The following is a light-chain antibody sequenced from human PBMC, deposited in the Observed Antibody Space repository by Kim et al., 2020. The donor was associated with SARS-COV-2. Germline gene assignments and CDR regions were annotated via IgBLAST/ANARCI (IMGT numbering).Light chain of an antibody. V-gene: IGLV3-19*01. CDR1: SLRTSF. CDR3: NSRDTSDKQWV. J-gene: IGLJ3*02. CDR2: GQN. Sequence: SSELTQDPSVSVALGQTVNITCQGDSLRTSFASWYQLKPRQAPVLVIFGQNHRPSGIPDRFSGSKSGNQASLTITGAQAEDEADYYCNSRDTSDKQWVFGGGTQLTVL.